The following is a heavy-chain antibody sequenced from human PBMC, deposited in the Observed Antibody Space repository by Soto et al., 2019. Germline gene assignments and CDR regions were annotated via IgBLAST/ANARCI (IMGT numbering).Heavy chain of an antibody. Sequence: GGSLRLSCAASGFTFSSYWMSWVRQAPGKGLEWVANIKQDGSERYYVDSVKGRFTISRDNAKNSLYLQMSSLRVEDTALYYCARSSGWLHDYWGQGTLVTVSS. D-gene: IGHD6-19*01. CDR3: ARSSGWLHDY. V-gene: IGHV3-7*01. CDR1: GFTFSSYW. J-gene: IGHJ4*02. CDR2: IKQDGSER.